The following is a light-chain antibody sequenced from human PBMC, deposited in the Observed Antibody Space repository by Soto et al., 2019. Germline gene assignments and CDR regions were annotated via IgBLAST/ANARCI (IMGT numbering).Light chain of an antibody. Sequence: DIQLTQSPSSLSASVGDRVTITCRASQGINNYLAWYQQKPGKVPTLLIYGASTLHSGVPSRFRGSGSGTEFTITISSLQPEDVATYYCQKYKSGPRTFGQGTKVEIK. V-gene: IGKV1-27*01. CDR2: GAS. J-gene: IGKJ1*01. CDR1: QGINNY. CDR3: QKYKSGPRT.